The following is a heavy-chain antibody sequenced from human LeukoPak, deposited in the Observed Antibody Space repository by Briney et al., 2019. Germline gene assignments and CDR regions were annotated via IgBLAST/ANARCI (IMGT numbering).Heavy chain of an antibody. Sequence: TSSETLSLTCTVSGGSISSYYWSWIRQPPGKGLEWIGYIYYSGSTNYNPSLKSRVTISVDTSKNQFSLKLSSVTAADTAVYYCARDRGSSSGTDYWGQGTLVTVSS. CDR2: IYYSGST. CDR1: GGSISSYY. D-gene: IGHD6-13*01. CDR3: ARDRGSSSGTDY. J-gene: IGHJ4*02. V-gene: IGHV4-59*12.